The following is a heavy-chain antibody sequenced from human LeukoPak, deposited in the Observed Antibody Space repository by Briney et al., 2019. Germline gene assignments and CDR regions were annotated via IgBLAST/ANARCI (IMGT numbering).Heavy chain of an antibody. V-gene: IGHV4-39*01. J-gene: IGHJ4*02. CDR3: ARLTKGRYFDYIFAF. CDR1: GASVSDSLSY. D-gene: IGHD3-9*01. Sequence: PSETLSLTCTVSGASVSDSLSYCGWVRQPPGEGIEWVANVYYTGSTYYNPSLKSRLALSTRPSKNQSSLKMTSVTAADTAIYYCARLTKGRYFDYIFAFWGQGILVTVSS. CDR2: VYYTGST.